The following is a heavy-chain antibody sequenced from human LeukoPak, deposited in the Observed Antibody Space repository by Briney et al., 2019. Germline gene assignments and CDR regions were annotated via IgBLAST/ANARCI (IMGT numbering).Heavy chain of an antibody. J-gene: IGHJ4*02. CDR1: GFTVSTNY. D-gene: IGHD2-15*01. CDR2: IYSGGST. CDR3: ARVYCSGGSCYYY. Sequence: GGSLRLSCAASGFTVSTNYMSRVRQAPGKGLGWVSVIYSGGSTYYADSVKGRFTISRDNSKNTLYLQMNSLRAEDTAVYYCARVYCSGGSCYYYWGQGTLVTVSS. V-gene: IGHV3-53*01.